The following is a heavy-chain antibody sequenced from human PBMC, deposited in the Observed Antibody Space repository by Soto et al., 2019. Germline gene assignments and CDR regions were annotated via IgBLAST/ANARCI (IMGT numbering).Heavy chain of an antibody. V-gene: IGHV4-61*01. Sequence: SETLSLTCTVSGGSVSSGSYYWSWIRQPPGKGLEWIGYIYYCGSTNYNPSLKSRVTISVDTSKNQFSLKLSSVTAADTAVYYCARGGYYDYFDYWGQGTLVTAPQ. D-gene: IGHD3-22*01. J-gene: IGHJ4*02. CDR2: IYYCGST. CDR1: GGSVSSGSYY. CDR3: ARGGYYDYFDY.